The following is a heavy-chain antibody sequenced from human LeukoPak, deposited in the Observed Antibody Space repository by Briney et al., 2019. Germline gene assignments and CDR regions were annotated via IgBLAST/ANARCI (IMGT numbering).Heavy chain of an antibody. CDR3: ARESPSSGYYSPLDY. V-gene: IGHV4-4*07. CDR1: GGSISSYY. Sequence: SETLSLTCTVSGGSISSYYWSWIRQPAGKGLEWIGRIYTSGSTNYNPSLKSRVTISVDTSKNQFSLKLSSVTAADTAVYYCARESPSSGYYSPLDYWGQGTLVTVSS. D-gene: IGHD3-22*01. CDR2: IYTSGST. J-gene: IGHJ4*02.